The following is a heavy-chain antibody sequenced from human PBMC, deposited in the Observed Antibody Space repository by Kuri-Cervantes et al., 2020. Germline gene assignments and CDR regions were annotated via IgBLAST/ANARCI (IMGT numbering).Heavy chain of an antibody. CDR2: IYYSRST. J-gene: IGHJ4*02. CDR1: GGSISSTNW. Sequence: SETLSLTCAVSGGSISSTNWWSWVRQPPGKGLEWIGYIYYSRSTNYNPSLKSRVTISVDTSKNQFSLKLSSVTAADTAVYYCARGRTNFDYWGRGTLVTVSS. V-gene: IGHV4-4*02. CDR3: ARGRTNFDY. D-gene: IGHD1-14*01.